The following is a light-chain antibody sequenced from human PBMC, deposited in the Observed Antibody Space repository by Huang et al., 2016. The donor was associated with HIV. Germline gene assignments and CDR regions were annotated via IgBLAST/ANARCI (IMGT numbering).Light chain of an antibody. CDR1: ESLLQSNGYNY. CDR3: MQALQTPFT. V-gene: IGKV2-28*01. Sequence: EIVMTQSPLSLPVTPGEPAAISCRSSESLLQSNGYNYVDWYVQKPGQSPQILIYLGSNRASGVPDRFSGSGSGTDFTLKISRVEAEDVGVYYCMQALQTPFTFGGGTKVEIK. CDR2: LGS. J-gene: IGKJ4*01.